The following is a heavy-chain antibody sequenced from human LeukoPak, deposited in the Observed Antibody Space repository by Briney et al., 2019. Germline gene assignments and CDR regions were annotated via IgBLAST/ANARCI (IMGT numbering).Heavy chain of an antibody. J-gene: IGHJ4*02. CDR1: GFTFDDYA. V-gene: IGHV3-9*01. CDR2: ISWNSGSI. CDR3: AKDTAQGPS. Sequence: GGSLRLSCAASGFTFDDYAMHWVRQAPGKGLEWVSGISWNSGSIGYADSVKGRFTISRDNAKNSLYLQMNSLRAEDTALYYCAKDTAQGPSWGQGTLVTVS.